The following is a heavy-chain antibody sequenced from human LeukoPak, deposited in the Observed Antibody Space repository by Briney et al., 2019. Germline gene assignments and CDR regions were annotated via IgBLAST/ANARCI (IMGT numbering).Heavy chain of an antibody. V-gene: IGHV1-2*02. D-gene: IGHD3-16*01. CDR1: GYSFTGHY. CDR2: TNPNSGAT. Sequence: ASVKVSCTASGYSFTGHYVHWVRQAPGQGLEWLGCTNPNSGATNYAQTFQGRVAMTSDTSVSTAHMEVRRLTSDDTAVYYCAKGLRQDLINWFDPWGQGTPVTVSS. J-gene: IGHJ5*02. CDR3: AKGLRQDLINWFDP.